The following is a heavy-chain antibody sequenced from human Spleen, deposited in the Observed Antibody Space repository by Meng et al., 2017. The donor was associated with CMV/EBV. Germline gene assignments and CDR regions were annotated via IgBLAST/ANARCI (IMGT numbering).Heavy chain of an antibody. CDR2: IDYSGST. D-gene: IGHD3-3*01. J-gene: IGHJ6*02. CDR1: GDSISSYY. Sequence: GSLRLSCTVSGDSISSYYWSWIRQPPGKGLEWIGYIDYSGSTNYNPSLKSRVTISVDTSKNQFSLRLSSVTAADTAVYYCARPSERDYYYGMDVWGQGTTVTVSS. CDR3: ARPSERDYYYGMDV. V-gene: IGHV4-59*01.